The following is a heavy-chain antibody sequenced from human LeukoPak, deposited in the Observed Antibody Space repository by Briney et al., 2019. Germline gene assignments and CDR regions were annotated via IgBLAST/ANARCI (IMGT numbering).Heavy chain of an antibody. D-gene: IGHD6-13*01. CDR2: INHSGST. Sequence: PSETLSLTCAVYGGSFSGYYWSWIRQPPGKGLEWIGEINHSGSTNYNPSLKSRVTISVDTSKNHFSLKVNSVTPADTAVYFCARAGYSSSWYLDYWGQGTLVTVSS. V-gene: IGHV4-34*01. CDR1: GGSFSGYY. J-gene: IGHJ4*02. CDR3: ARAGYSSSWYLDY.